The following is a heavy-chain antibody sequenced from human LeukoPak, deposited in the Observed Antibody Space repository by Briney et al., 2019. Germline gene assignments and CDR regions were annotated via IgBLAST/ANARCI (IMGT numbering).Heavy chain of an antibody. CDR1: GFTFSSYG. CDR3: AKVRGKLVQNYFDY. Sequence: PGGSLRLSCAASGFTFSSYGMHWVRQAPGKGLEWVAFIRYDGSNKYYADSVKGRFTISRDNSKNTLYLQMNSLRAEDTAVYYWAKVRGKLVQNYFDYWGQGTLVTVSS. CDR2: IRYDGSNK. J-gene: IGHJ4*02. D-gene: IGHD6-13*01. V-gene: IGHV3-30*02.